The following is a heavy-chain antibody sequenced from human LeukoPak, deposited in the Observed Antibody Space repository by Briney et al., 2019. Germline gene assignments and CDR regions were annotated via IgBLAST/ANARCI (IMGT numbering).Heavy chain of an antibody. CDR2: IKSDGSAA. Sequence: GGSLRLSCAASGFTFSNYWMHWVRQAPGKGLVWVSRIKSDGSAASHADSAKGRFTVSRDNAKNTLYLQMNSLRAEDTAVYYCARHSSIWHSIDYWGQGTLVTVSS. CDR1: GFTFSNYW. CDR3: ARHSSIWHSIDY. J-gene: IGHJ4*02. V-gene: IGHV3-74*01. D-gene: IGHD3-22*01.